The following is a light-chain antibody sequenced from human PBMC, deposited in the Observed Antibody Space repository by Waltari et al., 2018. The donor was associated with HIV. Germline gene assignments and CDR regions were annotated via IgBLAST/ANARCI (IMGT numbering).Light chain of an antibody. CDR3: TSYTTSTTLI. V-gene: IGLV2-14*01. Sequence: SALTQPASVSGSPGQSITISCSGTGSDVGTSKYVSWYQQHPGKAPKLLIYEVFNRPSGISNRFAGSKSGNTASLTVSGLRTEDEADYYCTSYTTSTTLIFGGGTTVTVL. CDR2: EVF. J-gene: IGLJ2*01. CDR1: GSDVGTSKY.